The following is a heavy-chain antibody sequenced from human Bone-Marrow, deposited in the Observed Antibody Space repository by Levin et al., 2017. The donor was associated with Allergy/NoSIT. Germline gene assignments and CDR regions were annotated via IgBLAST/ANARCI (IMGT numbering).Heavy chain of an antibody. V-gene: IGHV3-48*02. CDR2: ISGSSSFL. Sequence: GESLKISCAASGFTFNKYWMNWVRQAPGKGVEWISYISGSSSFLNYADSVKGRFTVSRDTGRTWLYLQMNSQREDDTAGYYCAGGRDDYGDPDGAFDSWGHGTMVTVSS. J-gene: IGHJ3*02. D-gene: IGHD4-17*01. CDR1: GFTFNKYW. CDR3: AGGRDDYGDPDGAFDS.